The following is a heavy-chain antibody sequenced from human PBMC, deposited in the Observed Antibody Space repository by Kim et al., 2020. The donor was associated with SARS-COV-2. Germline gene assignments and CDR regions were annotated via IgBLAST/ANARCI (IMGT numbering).Heavy chain of an antibody. CDR3: AKWSDVGSAYTPVDTDAFDA. CDR2: IFGDGRT. J-gene: IGHJ3*01. CDR1: GFIVKNHF. Sequence: GGSLRLSCVASGFIVKNHFMTWVRQAPGKGFEWVSIIFGDGRTYYADSVKGRFTISSGSPKSTIYLQMNSLRGEDTARYYCAKWSDVGSAYTPVDTDAFDAWGPGTMVTLS. D-gene: IGHD5-18*01. V-gene: IGHV3-53*05.